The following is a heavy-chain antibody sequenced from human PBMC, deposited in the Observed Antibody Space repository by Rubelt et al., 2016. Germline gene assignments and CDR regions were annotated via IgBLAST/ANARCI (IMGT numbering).Heavy chain of an antibody. CDR3: ARNAYTYGSGDY. CDR2: IYYSGST. CDR1: GGSVSSTSYY. V-gene: IGHV4-39*07. Sequence: QLQLQESGPGLVKPSETLSLTCTVSGGSVSSTSYYWGWFRQPPGKGLEWIGSIYYSGSTYYNPSIKSRVSIPVDTSKNQFSLRRSAVTDADTAVYYCARNAYTYGSGDYWGLGTLVTVSS. J-gene: IGHJ4*02. D-gene: IGHD5-18*01.